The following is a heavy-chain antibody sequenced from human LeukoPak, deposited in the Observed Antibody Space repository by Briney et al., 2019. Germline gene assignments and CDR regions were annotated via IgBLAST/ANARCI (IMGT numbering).Heavy chain of an antibody. CDR1: GFTVSTNY. V-gene: IGHV3-66*01. J-gene: IGHJ4*01. Sequence: GGSLRLSCAASGFTVSTNYMNWVRQAPGKGLEWVSVIYSGGSTYYADSVKGRFTISRDNSKNTLYLQMNSLRAEDTAVYYCARDRGAYCGGDCYLGFDYWGRGTLVTVSS. CDR3: ARDRGAYCGGDCYLGFDY. CDR2: IYSGGST. D-gene: IGHD2-21*02.